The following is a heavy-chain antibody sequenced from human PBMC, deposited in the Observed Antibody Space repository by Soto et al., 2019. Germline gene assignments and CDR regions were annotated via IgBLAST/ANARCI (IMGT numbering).Heavy chain of an antibody. Sequence: PGGSLRLSCAATGFTFSNYWMHWVRQTPGKGLVWVSRINSDGSTTNYADSVKGRFTISRDSAKNTLYLQMNSLRAEDTAVYYCARGNYYSMDVWGKGTTVTVSS. J-gene: IGHJ6*04. CDR3: ARGNYYSMDV. CDR2: INSDGSTT. CDR1: GFTFSNYW. V-gene: IGHV3-74*01.